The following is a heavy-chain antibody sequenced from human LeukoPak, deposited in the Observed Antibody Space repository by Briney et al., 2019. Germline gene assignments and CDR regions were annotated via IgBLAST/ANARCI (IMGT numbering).Heavy chain of an antibody. CDR2: ISAYNGNT. D-gene: IGHD4/OR15-4a*01. J-gene: IGHJ3*02. Sequence: GASVKVSCKASGYTFTSYGISWVRQAPGQGLEGMGWISAYNGNTNYAQKLQGRVTMTTVTSTSTAYMELRSLRSDDTAVYYCARSAPYGDDAFDIWGQGTMVTVSS. CDR3: ARSAPYGDDAFDI. V-gene: IGHV1-18*01. CDR1: GYTFTSYG.